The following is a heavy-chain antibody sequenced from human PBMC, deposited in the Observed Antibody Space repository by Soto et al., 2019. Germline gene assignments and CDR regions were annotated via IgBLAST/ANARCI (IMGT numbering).Heavy chain of an antibody. CDR3: TRSGGSYSFGY. CDR1: GFTLIGSA. V-gene: IGHV3-73*01. CDR2: IRGKTHNYAT. Sequence: LRLSCAASGFTLIGSAVHWVRQASGKGLEWVGRIRGKTHNYATDYIASVKGRFTMSRDDSNNTAYLQMNGLKTDDTAVYYCTRSGGSYSFGYWGQGTLVTVSS. J-gene: IGHJ4*02. D-gene: IGHD1-26*01.